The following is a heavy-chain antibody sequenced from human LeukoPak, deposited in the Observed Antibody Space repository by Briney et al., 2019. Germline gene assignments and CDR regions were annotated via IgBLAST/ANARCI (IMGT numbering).Heavy chain of an antibody. V-gene: IGHV1-18*01. CDR3: ARGKGPRYCSGGSCYFDY. D-gene: IGHD2-15*01. CDR1: GYTFTSYG. Sequence: VASVKVSCKASGYTFTSYGISWVRQAPGQGLEWMGWISAYNGNTNYAQKLQGRVTMTTDTSTSTACMELRSLRSDDTAVYYCARGKGPRYCSGGSCYFDYWGQGTLVTVSS. CDR2: ISAYNGNT. J-gene: IGHJ4*02.